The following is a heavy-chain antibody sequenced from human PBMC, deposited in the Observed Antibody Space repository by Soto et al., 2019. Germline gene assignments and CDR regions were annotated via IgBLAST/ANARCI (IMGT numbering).Heavy chain of an antibody. CDR2: ISSSSSYI. Sequence: EVQLVESGGGLVKPGGSLRLSCAASGFTFSSYSMNWVRQAPGKGLEWVSSISSSSSYIYYADSVKGRFTISRDNAKNSLDLQMNSLRAEDTAVYYCARRLTAGENWFDPWGQGTLVTVSS. V-gene: IGHV3-21*01. CDR1: GFTFSSYS. CDR3: ARRLTAGENWFDP. D-gene: IGHD2-8*02. J-gene: IGHJ5*02.